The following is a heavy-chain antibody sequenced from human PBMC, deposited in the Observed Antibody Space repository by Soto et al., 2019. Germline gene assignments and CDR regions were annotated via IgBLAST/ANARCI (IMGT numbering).Heavy chain of an antibody. CDR3: AKDIAAAGTGDYYYGMDV. Sequence: PWGSLRLSCAASGFTFDDYAMHWVRQAPGKGLEWVSGISWNSGSIGYADSVKGRFTISRDNAKNSLYLQMNSLRAEDTALYYCAKDIAAAGTGDYYYGMDVWGQGTTVTVSS. CDR2: ISWNSGSI. D-gene: IGHD6-13*01. J-gene: IGHJ6*02. V-gene: IGHV3-9*01. CDR1: GFTFDDYA.